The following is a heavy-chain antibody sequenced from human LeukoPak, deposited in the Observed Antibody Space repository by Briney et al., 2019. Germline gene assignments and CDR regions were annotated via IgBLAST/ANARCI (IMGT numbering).Heavy chain of an antibody. V-gene: IGHV4-59*06. J-gene: IGHJ4*02. CDR1: GGSISSYY. CDR2: IYYSGST. D-gene: IGHD1-1*01. Sequence: SETLSLTCTVSGGSISSYYWSWIRQHPGKGLEWIGYIYYSGSTYYNPSLKSRVTISVDTSKNQFSLKLSSVTAADTAVYYCARVKRDWNYVDYWGQGTLVTVSS. CDR3: ARVKRDWNYVDY.